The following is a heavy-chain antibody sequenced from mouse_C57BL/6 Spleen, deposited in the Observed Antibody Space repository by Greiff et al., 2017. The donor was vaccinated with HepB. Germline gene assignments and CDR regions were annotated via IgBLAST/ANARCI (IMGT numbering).Heavy chain of an antibody. Sequence: VQLQQPGAELVKPGASVKLSCKASGYTFTSYWMHWVKQRPGQGLEWIGMIHPNSGSTNYNEKFKSKATLTVDKSSSTAYMQLSSLTSEDSAVYYCARPNWDLAWFAYWGQGTLVTVSA. V-gene: IGHV1-64*01. CDR2: IHPNSGST. CDR1: GYTFTSYW. J-gene: IGHJ3*01. D-gene: IGHD4-1*01. CDR3: ARPNWDLAWFAY.